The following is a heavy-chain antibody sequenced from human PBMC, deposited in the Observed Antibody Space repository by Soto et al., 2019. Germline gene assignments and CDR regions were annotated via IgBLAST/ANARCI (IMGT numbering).Heavy chain of an antibody. Sequence: EVQLVESGEGLVQPGGSLRLSCAASGFTFGSYIHWIRQAPGKGLEFVSAISRSGDRTYYADSVKGRFTITRDNSKNTVWLQMGSLRAEDMAVYYCARARCSSGQCYYFDYWGRGALVSVSS. CDR2: ISRSGDRT. J-gene: IGHJ4*02. CDR3: ARARCSSGQCYYFDY. D-gene: IGHD2-15*01. CDR1: GFTFGSY. V-gene: IGHV3-64*02.